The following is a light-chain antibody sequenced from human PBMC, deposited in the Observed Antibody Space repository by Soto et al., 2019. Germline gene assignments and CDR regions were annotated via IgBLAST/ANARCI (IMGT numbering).Light chain of an antibody. V-gene: IGKV3-20*01. CDR1: ESVSSRY. Sequence: ESVLTQSPGTLSLSPGERATLSCRASESVSSRYLAWYQQKPGQAPRLLIYGASSRATGIPDRFSGSGSGTDFTLTIGRLEPEDSAVYYCQQYGSLPLFTFGPGTKVDIK. CDR3: QQYGSLPLFT. J-gene: IGKJ3*01. CDR2: GAS.